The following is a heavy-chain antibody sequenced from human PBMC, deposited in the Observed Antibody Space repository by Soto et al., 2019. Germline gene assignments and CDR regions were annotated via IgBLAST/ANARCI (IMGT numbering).Heavy chain of an antibody. V-gene: IGHV4-4*02. Sequence: SETLSLTCAVSGDSINISHWWKWVRQPPGKGLEWIGQISHSGSTNYNPSLTSRVNKSVDKSKNHVSLKLTSVTAADTAVYYCASRHFWSGHWTDTRLDYWGQGTLVTVSS. J-gene: IGHJ4*02. CDR2: ISHSGST. CDR1: GDSINISHW. D-gene: IGHD3-3*02. CDR3: ASRHFWSGHWTDTRLDY.